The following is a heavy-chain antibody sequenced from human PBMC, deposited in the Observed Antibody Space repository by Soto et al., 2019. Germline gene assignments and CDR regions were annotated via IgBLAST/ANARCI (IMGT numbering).Heavy chain of an antibody. D-gene: IGHD6-13*01. J-gene: IGHJ5*02. V-gene: IGHV1-69*12. CDR3: TQGQQLVRWFDP. Sequence: QVQLVQSGAEVKKPGSSVKVSCKASGGTFSSYAISWVRQAPGQGLEWMGGIIPIFGTANYAQKFQGRVTITADEPTSTGYTELSSLRSEDTAVYYCTQGQQLVRWFDPWGQGTLVTVCS. CDR1: GGTFSSYA. CDR2: IIPIFGTA.